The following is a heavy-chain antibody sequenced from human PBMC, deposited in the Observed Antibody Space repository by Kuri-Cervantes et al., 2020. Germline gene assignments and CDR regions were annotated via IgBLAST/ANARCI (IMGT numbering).Heavy chain of an antibody. CDR3: ATAEPGMAYYYYGMDV. V-gene: IGHV1-24*01. CDR1: GYTLTELS. Sequence: ASVMVSCKVAGYTLTELSMHWVRHAPGKGLEWRGGFNPEDGETIYAQKFQGRVTMTEDTSTDTAYMELSSLRSEDTAVYYCATAEPGMAYYYYGMDVWGQGTTVTVSS. J-gene: IGHJ6*02. D-gene: IGHD1-26*01. CDR2: FNPEDGET.